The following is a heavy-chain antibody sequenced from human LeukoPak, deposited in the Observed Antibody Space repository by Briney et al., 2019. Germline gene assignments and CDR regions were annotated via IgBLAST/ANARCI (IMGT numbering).Heavy chain of an antibody. V-gene: IGHV1-3*01. J-gene: IGHJ6*02. CDR3: ARFARVDPYSSSWSYYYYGMDV. CDR1: GYTFTSYA. CDR2: INAGNGNT. D-gene: IGHD6-13*01. Sequence: ASVKVSCKASGYTFTSYAMHWVRQAPGQRLEWMGWINAGNGNTKYSQKLQGRVTITRDTSASTAYMELSSPRSEDTAVYYCARFARVDPYSSSWSYYYYGMDVWGQGTTVTVSS.